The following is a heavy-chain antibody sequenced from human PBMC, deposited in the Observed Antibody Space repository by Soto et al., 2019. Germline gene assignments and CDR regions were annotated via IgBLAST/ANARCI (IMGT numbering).Heavy chain of an antibody. CDR1: GYSFTSLD. D-gene: IGHD1-26*01. Sequence: QVQLVQSGAEVREPGASVKVSCKASGYSFTSLDINWVRQTAGQGLEWMGWMQPSTGRTGYAQKFQGRVTMTRDTSINTAYMDLTTRTSDDTAFYYCARGVSAGVDYWGQGTLVTVSS. CDR2: MQPSTGRT. J-gene: IGHJ4*02. CDR3: ARGVSAGVDY. V-gene: IGHV1-8*01.